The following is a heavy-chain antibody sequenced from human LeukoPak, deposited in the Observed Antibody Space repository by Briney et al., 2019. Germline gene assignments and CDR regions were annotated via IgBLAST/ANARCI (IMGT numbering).Heavy chain of an antibody. D-gene: IGHD1-26*01. J-gene: IGHJ4*02. V-gene: IGHV4-59*08. Sequence: PSETLSLTCAVYGGSFSGYYWSWIRQPPGKGLDWIGDIYYSGSTKYNASLKSRVTISLDTTKNQFSLRLNSVTAADTAVYYCARHGSFSPFDYWGQGTLVTVSS. CDR1: GGSFSGYY. CDR3: ARHGSFSPFDY. CDR2: IYYSGST.